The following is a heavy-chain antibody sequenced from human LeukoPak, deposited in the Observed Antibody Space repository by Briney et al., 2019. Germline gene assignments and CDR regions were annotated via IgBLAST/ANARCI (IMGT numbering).Heavy chain of an antibody. J-gene: IGHJ4*02. V-gene: IGHV3-11*06. D-gene: IGHD5-18*01. CDR1: GFTFSDYY. CDR3: ARGSRRGCSYGYEVLDY. CDR2: ISSSSSYT. Sequence: KTGGSLRLSCAASGFTFSDYYMSWIRQAPGKGLEWVSYISSSSSYTNYADSVKGRFTISRDNAKNSLYLQMSSLRAEDTAVYYCARGSRRGCSYGYEVLDYWGQGTLVTVSS.